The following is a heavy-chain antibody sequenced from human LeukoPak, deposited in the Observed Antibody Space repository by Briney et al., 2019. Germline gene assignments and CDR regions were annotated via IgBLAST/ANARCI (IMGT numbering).Heavy chain of an antibody. CDR1: GFTFSSYE. V-gene: IGHV3-48*03. J-gene: IGHJ6*04. Sequence: QAGGSLRLSCAASGFTFSSYEMNWVCHTPGKGLGCVSYISSSGSTIYYADSVKGRFTISRDNAKNSLYLQMNSLRAEDTAVYYCAELGITMIGGVWGKGTTVTISS. D-gene: IGHD3-10*02. CDR3: AELGITMIGGV. CDR2: ISSSGSTI.